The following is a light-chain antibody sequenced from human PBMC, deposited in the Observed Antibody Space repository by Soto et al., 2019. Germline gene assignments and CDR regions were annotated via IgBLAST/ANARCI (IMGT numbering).Light chain of an antibody. Sequence: QSALTQPASVSGSPGQSITISCTGTSSDVGTYNLVSWYQQHPGKAPKLMIYAGSKRPSGVSNRLSGSKSGNTASLTISGLQAEDEADYYCCSYAGSRTFVFGGGTKLTVL. V-gene: IGLV2-23*01. CDR1: SSDVGTYNL. CDR2: AGS. CDR3: CSYAGSRTFV. J-gene: IGLJ2*01.